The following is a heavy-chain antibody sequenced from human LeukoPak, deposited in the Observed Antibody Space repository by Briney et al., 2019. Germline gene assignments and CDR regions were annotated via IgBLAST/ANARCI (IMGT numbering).Heavy chain of an antibody. CDR3: ARARYDSTGHLDY. CDR1: GFTFSNYA. D-gene: IGHD3-22*01. V-gene: IGHV3-33*08. J-gene: IGHJ4*02. CDR2: IWYDGSDK. Sequence: PGGSLRLSCSASGFTFSNYAMYWVRQAPGKGLEWVAVIWYDGSDKYHADSVKGRFTIFRDNTKNSLYLQMNSLRAEDTALYYCARARYDSTGHLDYWGQGTLVTVSS.